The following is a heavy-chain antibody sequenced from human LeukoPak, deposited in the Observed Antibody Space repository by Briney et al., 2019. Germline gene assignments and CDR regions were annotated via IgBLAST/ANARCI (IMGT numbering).Heavy chain of an antibody. J-gene: IGHJ4*02. Sequence: GGSLRLSCAASGFTFSNHAMSWVRQAPGKGLEWVSAISGGGASTYYADSVKGRFTISRDNSKNTLYLQMNSLRAEDTAVYYCARRDIVVIVSASDYWGQGTLVTVSS. D-gene: IGHD2-15*01. V-gene: IGHV3-23*01. CDR3: ARRDIVVIVSASDY. CDR2: ISGGGAST. CDR1: GFTFSNHA.